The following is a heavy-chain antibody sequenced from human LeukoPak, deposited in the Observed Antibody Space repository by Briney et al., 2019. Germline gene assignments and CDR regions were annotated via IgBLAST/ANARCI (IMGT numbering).Heavy chain of an antibody. CDR3: ARLTGYRIESAFDI. Sequence: SGTLSLTCAVSGGSISKTNWWSWVRQSPGTGLEWIGEIWHSGYTNYNPSLKSRVTISVDTSKNQFSLKLSSVTAADTAVYYCARLTGYRIESAFDIWGQGTMVTVSS. CDR1: GGSISKTNW. V-gene: IGHV4-4*02. J-gene: IGHJ3*02. D-gene: IGHD3-9*01. CDR2: IWHSGYT.